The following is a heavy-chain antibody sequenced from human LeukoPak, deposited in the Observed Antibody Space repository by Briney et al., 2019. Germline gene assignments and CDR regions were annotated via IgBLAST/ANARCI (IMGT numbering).Heavy chain of an antibody. CDR1: GFTFSSYS. Sequence: GGSLRLSCAASGFTFSSYSMNWVRQAPGKGLEWVSSISSSSSYIYYADSVKGRFTISSDNAKNSLYLQMNSLRAEDTAVYYCARVLSGSRGDSFDYWGQGTLATVSS. V-gene: IGHV3-21*01. CDR3: ARVLSGSRGDSFDY. CDR2: ISSSSSYI. J-gene: IGHJ4*02. D-gene: IGHD6-13*01.